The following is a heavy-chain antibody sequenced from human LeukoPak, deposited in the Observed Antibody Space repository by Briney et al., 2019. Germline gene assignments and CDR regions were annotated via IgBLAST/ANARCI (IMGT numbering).Heavy chain of an antibody. J-gene: IGHJ4*02. CDR1: GGSISGYY. CDR2: IYYSGST. V-gene: IGHV4-59*08. D-gene: IGHD3-22*01. Sequence: SETLSLTCTVSGGSISGYYWSWIRQPPGKGLEWIGYIYYSGSTYYNPSLKSRVTISVDTSKNQFSLKLSSVTAADTAVYYCARRQHSSGYYYFDYWGQGTLVTVSS. CDR3: ARRQHSSGYYYFDY.